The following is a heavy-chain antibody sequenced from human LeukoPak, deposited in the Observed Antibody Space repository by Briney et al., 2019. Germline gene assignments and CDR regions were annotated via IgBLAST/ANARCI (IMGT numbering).Heavy chain of an antibody. D-gene: IGHD3-22*01. Sequence: PGGSLRLSCAASGFTFSSYAMSWVRQAPGKGLEWVSAISGSGGSTSYAQKFQGRVTMTRDTSTSTVYMELSSLRSEDTAVYYCARDGHYYDSSGYYPFDYWGQGTLVTVSS. J-gene: IGHJ4*02. V-gene: IGHV3-23*01. CDR3: ARDGHYYDSSGYYPFDY. CDR2: ISGSGGST. CDR1: GFTFSSYA.